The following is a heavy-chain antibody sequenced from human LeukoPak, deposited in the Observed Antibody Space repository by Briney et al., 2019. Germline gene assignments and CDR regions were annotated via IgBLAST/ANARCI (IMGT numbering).Heavy chain of an antibody. Sequence: VASVKVSCKASGYTFTIFDFNWVRQATGQGLEWMGWMKSNNGHTGYAQKFQGRVTMTRDTSISTAYMELSSLTFEDTAVYYCARGPPNWGMVGYWGQGTLVTVSS. CDR1: GYTFTIFD. CDR3: ARGPPNWGMVGY. V-gene: IGHV1-8*01. J-gene: IGHJ4*02. D-gene: IGHD7-27*01. CDR2: MKSNNGHT.